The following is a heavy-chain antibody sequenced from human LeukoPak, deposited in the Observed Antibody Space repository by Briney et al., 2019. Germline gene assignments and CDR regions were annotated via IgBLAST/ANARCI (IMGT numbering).Heavy chain of an antibody. Sequence: GGSLRLSCAASGFTFSSYGMHWVRQAPGKGLEWVAVIWYDGSNKYYADSVKGRFTISRDNAENTLYLQMNSLRAEDTAVYYCARAEDCSSTSCPRAFDIWGQGTMVTVSS. V-gene: IGHV3-33*01. CDR3: ARAEDCSSTSCPRAFDI. D-gene: IGHD2-2*01. J-gene: IGHJ3*02. CDR2: IWYDGSNK. CDR1: GFTFSSYG.